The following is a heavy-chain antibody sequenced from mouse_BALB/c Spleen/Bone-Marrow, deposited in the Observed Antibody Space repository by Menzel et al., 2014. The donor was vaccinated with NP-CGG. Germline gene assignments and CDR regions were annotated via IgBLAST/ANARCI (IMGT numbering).Heavy chain of an antibody. CDR2: INPSSGYT. V-gene: IGHV1-4*01. D-gene: IGHD2-14*01. CDR3: ARAAYYRYDEGAWFAY. J-gene: IGHJ3*01. CDR1: GYTFTSNT. Sequence: QVQLQQSGAELARPGASVKMSCKASGYTFTSNTMHWVKQRPGQGLEWIGYINPSSGYTNYNQKFKDKATLTADKSSSTAYMQLSSLTSEDSAVYYCARAAYYRYDEGAWFAYWGQGTLVTVSA.